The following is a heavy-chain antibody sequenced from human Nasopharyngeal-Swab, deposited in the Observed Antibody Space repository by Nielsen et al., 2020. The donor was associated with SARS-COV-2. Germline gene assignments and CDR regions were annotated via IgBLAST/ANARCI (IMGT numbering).Heavy chain of an antibody. D-gene: IGHD3-22*01. V-gene: IGHV4-59*01. CDR2: IYYSGST. J-gene: IGHJ6*03. CDR1: GGSISSYY. Sequence: SETLSRTCTVSGGSISSYYWSWIRQPPGKGLEWIGYIYYSGSTNYNPSLKSRVTISVDTSKNQFSLKLSSVTAADTAVYYCAREGYYYDSSGPRGGYYYYYMDVWGKGTTVTVSS. CDR3: AREGYYYDSSGPRGGYYYYYMDV.